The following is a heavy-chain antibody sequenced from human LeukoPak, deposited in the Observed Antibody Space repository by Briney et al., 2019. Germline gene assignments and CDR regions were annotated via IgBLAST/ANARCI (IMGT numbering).Heavy chain of an antibody. Sequence: PGRSLRLSCAASGFTFSSYGMHWVRQAPGKGLEWVAVIWYDGSNKYYADSVKGRFTISRDNSKNTLYLQMNSLRAEDTAVYYCARLTPPEDPFDYWGQGTLVTVSS. V-gene: IGHV3-33*01. CDR1: GFTFSSYG. D-gene: IGHD1-14*01. CDR3: ARLTPPEDPFDY. CDR2: IWYDGSNK. J-gene: IGHJ4*02.